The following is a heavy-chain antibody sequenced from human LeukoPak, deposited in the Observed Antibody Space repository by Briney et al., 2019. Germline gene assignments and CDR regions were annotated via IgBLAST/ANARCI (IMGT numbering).Heavy chain of an antibody. CDR1: GFTFSSYG. D-gene: IGHD5-18*01. CDR3: AKDLRYRYGFD. Sequence: PGGSLRLSCAASGFTFSSYGMHWVRQAPGKGLEWVAVISYDGSNKYYADSVKGRFTISRDNSKNTLYLQMNSLRAEDTAVYYCAKDLRYRYGFDWGQGTLVTVSS. J-gene: IGHJ4*02. CDR2: ISYDGSNK. V-gene: IGHV3-30*18.